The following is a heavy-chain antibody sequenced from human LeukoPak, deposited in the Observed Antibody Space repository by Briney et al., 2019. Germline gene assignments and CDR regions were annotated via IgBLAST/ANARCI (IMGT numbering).Heavy chain of an antibody. D-gene: IGHD4-17*01. CDR3: AKVPLTTVKYFDY. J-gene: IGHJ4*02. CDR2: ISGSGGST. Sequence: GGSLRLSCAASGFTFSSYAMSWVRQAPGKGREWGSAISGSGGSTYYADSVKGRFTISRDNSKNTLYLQMNSLRAEDTAVYYCAKVPLTTVKYFDYWGQGTLVTVSS. CDR1: GFTFSSYA. V-gene: IGHV3-23*01.